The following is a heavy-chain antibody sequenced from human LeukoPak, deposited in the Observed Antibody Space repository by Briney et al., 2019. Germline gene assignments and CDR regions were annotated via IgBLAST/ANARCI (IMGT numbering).Heavy chain of an antibody. Sequence: GRSLRLSCAASGFTFSSYGMHWVRQAPGRGLEWVAVIWYDGSNKNYADSVKGRFTISRDNSKNTLYLQMNSRRAEDSAVYYCARQWCSYYGMDVWGQGTTVTVSS. D-gene: IGHD2-15*01. V-gene: IGHV3-33*01. CDR3: ARQWCSYYGMDV. CDR2: IWYDGSNK. J-gene: IGHJ6*02. CDR1: GFTFSSYG.